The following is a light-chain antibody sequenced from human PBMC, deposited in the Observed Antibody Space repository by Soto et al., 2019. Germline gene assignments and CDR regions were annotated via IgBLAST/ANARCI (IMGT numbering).Light chain of an antibody. J-gene: IGKJ1*01. CDR2: GAS. V-gene: IGKV3-15*01. Sequence: EIVMTQSPVTLSVSPGERATLSCRASQSVSSNLAWYQHKPGQAPRLLIYGASTRATGVPARFSGSGSGTECTLTISSLQSEDFAVYYCQHYNNWPPWTFGQGTKVEIK. CDR3: QHYNNWPPWT. CDR1: QSVSSN.